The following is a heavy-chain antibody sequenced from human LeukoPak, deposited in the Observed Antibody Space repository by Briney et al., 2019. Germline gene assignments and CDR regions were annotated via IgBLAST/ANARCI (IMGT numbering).Heavy chain of an antibody. CDR3: ARGETMDV. CDR1: ASSFETYW. Sequence: GGSLRLSCVALASSFETYWMSWVRQAPGKGPEWVANINEDGSEKHYVGSVRGRFTISRDNADNSLHLQMNSLRPEDMAVYYCARGETMDVWGKGTTVTVSS. D-gene: IGHD5-24*01. V-gene: IGHV3-7*01. CDR2: INEDGSEK. J-gene: IGHJ6*03.